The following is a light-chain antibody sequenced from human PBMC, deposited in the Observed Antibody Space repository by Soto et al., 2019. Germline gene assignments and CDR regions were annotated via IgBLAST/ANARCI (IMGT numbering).Light chain of an antibody. CDR2: DNT. J-gene: IGLJ1*01. Sequence: QTVVTQPPSVSGAPGQRVTISCTGSSSNIGAGYDVHWYQQLPGTAPKLLIHDNTNRPSGVPDRFSGSKSGTSASLAITGLQAEDEADYNCQSYDSSLSGSYVFGTGTKLTVL. CDR1: SSNIGAGYD. V-gene: IGLV1-40*01. CDR3: QSYDSSLSGSYV.